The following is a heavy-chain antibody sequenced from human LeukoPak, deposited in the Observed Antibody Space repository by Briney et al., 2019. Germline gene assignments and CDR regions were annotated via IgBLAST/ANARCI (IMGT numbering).Heavy chain of an antibody. CDR1: GFTFSSYE. J-gene: IGHJ5*02. D-gene: IGHD2-2*01. V-gene: IGHV3-48*03. Sequence: GGSLRLSCAASGFTFSSYEMNWVRQAPGKGLEWVSYIIGIGSTIYYADSVKGRFTISRENTKNSLYLQMHSLRAEDTAVYYCARYPSRYCTSTSCYLVHWGQGALVTVSS. CDR3: ARYPSRYCTSTSCYLVH. CDR2: IIGIGSTI.